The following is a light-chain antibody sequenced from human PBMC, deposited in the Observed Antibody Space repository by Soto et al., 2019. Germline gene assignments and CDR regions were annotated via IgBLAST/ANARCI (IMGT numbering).Light chain of an antibody. V-gene: IGLV2-14*01. J-gene: IGLJ3*02. CDR3: SSYTRSNTLV. CDR1: SGDVGGYNY. Sequence: QSALTQPASVSGSPGQSITISCTGTSGDVGGYNYVSWYQQHPGKAPKIMIYEVTNRPSGVSNRFSGSKSGNTASLTISGLQAEDEADYYCSSYTRSNTLVFGGGTKLTVL. CDR2: EVT.